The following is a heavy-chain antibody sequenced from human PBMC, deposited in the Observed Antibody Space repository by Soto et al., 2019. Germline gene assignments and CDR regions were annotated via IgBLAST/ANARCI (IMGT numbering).Heavy chain of an antibody. J-gene: IGHJ4*02. D-gene: IGHD6-6*01. CDR2: INPNTSGT. Sequence: ASVKVSCKASGYTFTDNYIHWVRQAPGHGLEWMGWINPNTSGTNYAQKLQGRVTMTRDTSITTAYMELSRLRSDDTAVYYCARDFSSSADGFDYWGQGTLVTSPQ. CDR1: GYTFTDNY. CDR3: ARDFSSSADGFDY. V-gene: IGHV1-2*02.